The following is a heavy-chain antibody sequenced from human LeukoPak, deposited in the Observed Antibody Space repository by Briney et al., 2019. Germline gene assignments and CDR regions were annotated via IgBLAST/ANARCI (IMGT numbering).Heavy chain of an antibody. CDR1: GGSISSSSYY. CDR3: ARDTYYDILTGYYTRLFGFDY. CDR2: IYYSGST. D-gene: IGHD3-9*01. Sequence: SETLSLTCTVSGGSISSSSYYWGWIRQPPGKGLEWIGSIYYSGSTYYNPSLKSRVTISVDTSKNQFSLKLSSVTAADTAVYYCARDTYYDILTGYYTRLFGFDYWGQGTLVTVSS. V-gene: IGHV4-39*07. J-gene: IGHJ4*02.